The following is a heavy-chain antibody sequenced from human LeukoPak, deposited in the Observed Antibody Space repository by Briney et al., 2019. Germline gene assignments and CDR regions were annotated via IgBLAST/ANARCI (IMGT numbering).Heavy chain of an antibody. V-gene: IGHV3-23*01. CDR2: ISGSGGST. D-gene: IGHD6-13*01. CDR1: GFTFSSYA. Sequence: GGSLRLSCAASGFTFSSYAMSWVRQAPGKGLEWVSAISGSGGSTYYADSMKGRFTISRDNSKNTLYLQMNSLRAEDTAVYYCATVAAAGTRRTPYFDYWGQGTLVTVSS. CDR3: ATVAAAGTRRTPYFDY. J-gene: IGHJ4*02.